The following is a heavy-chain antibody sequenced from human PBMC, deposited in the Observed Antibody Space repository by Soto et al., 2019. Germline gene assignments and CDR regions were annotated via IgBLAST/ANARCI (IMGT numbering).Heavy chain of an antibody. D-gene: IGHD5-18*01. CDR2: INPNSGGT. CDR3: ARDGYSYGGVDD. Sequence: GXSVKVSCKASGYTFTGYYMHWVRQAPGQGLECMGWINPNSGGTNYTQKFQGRVTMTRDTSISTAYMELSRLRSDDTAVYYCARDGYSYGGVDDWGQGTLVTVSS. CDR1: GYTFTGYY. V-gene: IGHV1-2*02. J-gene: IGHJ4*02.